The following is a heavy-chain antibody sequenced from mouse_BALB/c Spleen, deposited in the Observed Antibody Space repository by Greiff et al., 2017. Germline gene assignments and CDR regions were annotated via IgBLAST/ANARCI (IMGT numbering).Heavy chain of an antibody. V-gene: IGHV1S81*02. CDR1: GYTFTSYY. Sequence: QVQLQQPGAELVKPGASVKLSCKASGYTFTSYYMYWVKQRPGQGLEWIGGINPSNGGTNFNEKFKSKATLTVDKSSSTAYMQRSSLTSEDSAVYYCTRSENFDYWGQGTTLTVSS. CDR2: INPSNGGT. CDR3: TRSENFDY. J-gene: IGHJ2*01.